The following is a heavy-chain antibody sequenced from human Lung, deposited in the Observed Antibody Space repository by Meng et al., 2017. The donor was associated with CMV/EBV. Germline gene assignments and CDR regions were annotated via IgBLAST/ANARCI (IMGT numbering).Heavy chain of an antibody. J-gene: IGHJ6*02. CDR2: IRSKPYSYAT. Sequence: GEPLKISCAATGFTFSGSPMHWVRQGSGKGLEWVGRIRSKPYSYATEYAASVKGRFTISRDDSKNTAFLQMDSLITEDTAVYYCARQGGEIYGSHYYYGMDVWGQGITVTVSS. V-gene: IGHV3-73*01. CDR3: ARQGGEIYGSHYYYGMDV. D-gene: IGHD3-10*01. CDR1: GFTFSGSP.